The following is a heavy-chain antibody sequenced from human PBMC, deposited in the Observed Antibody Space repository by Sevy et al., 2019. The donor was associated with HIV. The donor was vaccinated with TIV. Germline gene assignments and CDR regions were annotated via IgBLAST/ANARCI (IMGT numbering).Heavy chain of an antibody. D-gene: IGHD5-18*01. J-gene: IGHJ4*02. CDR2: IYTSGST. CDR3: ARGAYSYGLFDF. CDR1: GGSISSYY. Sequence: SETLSLTCTVSGGSISSYYWSWIRQPAGKGLEWIGRIYTSGSTKYNPSLKSRVSMSVDTSKNQFSLKLSSVTAADTAVYYCARGAYSYGLFDFWGQGTLVTVSS. V-gene: IGHV4-4*07.